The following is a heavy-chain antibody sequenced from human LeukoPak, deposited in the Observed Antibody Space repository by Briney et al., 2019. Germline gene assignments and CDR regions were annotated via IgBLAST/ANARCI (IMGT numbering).Heavy chain of an antibody. CDR3: ASHVTVLGTRGFDF. D-gene: IGHD6-19*01. Sequence: SETLSLTCAVSGDSITSHSWWSWVRQPPGKGREWIGEVHHGGASNYDPSLESRVTISVDKSKNRFYLNLRSVSAADTATYYCASHVTVLGTRGFDFWGRGTVVTVS. CDR1: GDSITSHSW. CDR2: VHHGGAS. J-gene: IGHJ4*02. V-gene: IGHV4-4*02.